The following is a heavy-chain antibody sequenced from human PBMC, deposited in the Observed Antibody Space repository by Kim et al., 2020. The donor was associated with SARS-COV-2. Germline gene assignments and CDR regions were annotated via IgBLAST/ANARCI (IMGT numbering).Heavy chain of an antibody. CDR1: GDSISRSGYY. CDR3: ARDRFYSTRSQGEFDH. V-gene: IGHV4-39*07. CDR2: VYSSGST. J-gene: IGHJ5*02. Sequence: SETLSLSCIVSGDSISRSGYYWGWIRQPPGKGLQWIGSVYSSGSTYYNPSLKSRVTISVDTSKNQFSLRLRSVTAADTAVYYCARDRFYSTRSQGEFDHWGQGTLVTVSS. D-gene: IGHD6-13*01.